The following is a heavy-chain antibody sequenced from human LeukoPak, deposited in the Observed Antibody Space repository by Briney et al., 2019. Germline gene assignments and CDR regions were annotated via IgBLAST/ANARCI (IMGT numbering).Heavy chain of an antibody. V-gene: IGHV3-23*01. Sequence: GGSLRLSCEASGFIFSSYVMGWVRQAPGKGLEWVSSISVGGGDTFTADSVKGRFTITRDNSKNTLYLQMNSLRAEDTAKYYCAKYSQLLSGYYFDFWGQGTLVTVSS. J-gene: IGHJ4*02. D-gene: IGHD2-2*01. CDR2: ISVGGGDT. CDR1: GFIFSSYV. CDR3: AKYSQLLSGYYFDF.